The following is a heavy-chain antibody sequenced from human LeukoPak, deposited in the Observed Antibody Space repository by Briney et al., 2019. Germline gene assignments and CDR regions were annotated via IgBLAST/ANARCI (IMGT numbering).Heavy chain of an antibody. CDR3: ARDRGYGDWFDY. CDR1: GFTFSSYW. CDR2: INSDGNNR. J-gene: IGHJ4*02. Sequence: PGGSLRLSCAASGFTFSSYWMEWVRQAPGKGLLWVSLINSDGNNRGYADSVKGRFTVSRGNAKNSLYLQMNSLRVEDTAVYYCARDRGYGDWFDYWGQGTLVTVSS. D-gene: IGHD4-17*01. V-gene: IGHV3-74*01.